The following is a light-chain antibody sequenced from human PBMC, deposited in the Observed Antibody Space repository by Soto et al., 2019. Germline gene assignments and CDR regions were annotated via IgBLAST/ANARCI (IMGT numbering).Light chain of an antibody. CDR1: QSVARD. CDR3: QQHTSSMYT. Sequence: EIVLTQSPGTLSLSPGETATLSCRASQSVARDLSWYQQKPGQAPRLLISRAFIGATGIPDRFSGSGSGTDFTLTINRLDPEDSAVYYCQQHTSSMYTFGQGTKLEIK. J-gene: IGKJ2*01. V-gene: IGKV3-20*01. CDR2: RAF.